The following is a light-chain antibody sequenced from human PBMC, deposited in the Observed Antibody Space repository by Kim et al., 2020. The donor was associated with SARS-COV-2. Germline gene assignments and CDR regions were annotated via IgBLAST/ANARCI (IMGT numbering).Light chain of an antibody. CDR1: SNNIGNQG. J-gene: IGLJ3*02. CDR3: SAWDTNLSGWV. V-gene: IGLV10-54*01. Sequence: ATRTCTGNSNNIGNQGAVWLQQLQXHPPKVISYMNNNRPSGISERLSTSRSGNTASLTITGLQPEXXADYYCSAWDTNLSGWVFGGGTQLTVL. CDR2: MNN.